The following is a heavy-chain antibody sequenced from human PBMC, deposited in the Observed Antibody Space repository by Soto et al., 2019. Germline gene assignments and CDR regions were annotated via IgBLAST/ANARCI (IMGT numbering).Heavy chain of an antibody. J-gene: IGHJ4*02. V-gene: IGHV3-66*01. CDR3: ARERNVLVETEYYFDY. CDR2: IHSGYTA. D-gene: IGHD2-21*02. Sequence: GGSLRLSCAASGFRVSTNYMGWVRQAPGKGLEWVSVIHSGYTAYYADSVKGRFTISRDISRNTLYLQMNSLTVEDTALYYCARERNVLVETEYYFDYWGQGALVTVSS. CDR1: GFRVSTNY.